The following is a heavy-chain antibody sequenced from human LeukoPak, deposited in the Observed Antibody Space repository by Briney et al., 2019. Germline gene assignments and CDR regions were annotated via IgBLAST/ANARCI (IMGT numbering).Heavy chain of an antibody. Sequence: GGSLRLSCAASGFTFSSYSMNWVRQAPGKGLEWVSCISSSTSYIYYADSLRGRFTISRDNAKNSLYLQMNSLRVEDTALYCCARGPDYYFYMDVWGKGTTVTVSS. CDR2: ISSSTSYI. CDR1: GFTFSSYS. J-gene: IGHJ6*03. CDR3: ARGPDYYFYMDV. V-gene: IGHV3-21*01.